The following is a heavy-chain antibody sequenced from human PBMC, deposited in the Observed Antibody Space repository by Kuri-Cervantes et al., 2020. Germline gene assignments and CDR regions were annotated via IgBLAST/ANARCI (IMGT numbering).Heavy chain of an antibody. CDR1: GGTFSSYA. Sequence: SVQVSCKASGGTFSSYAISWVRQAPGQGLEWMGGIIPIFGTANYAQKFQGRVTITAEESTSTAYMELSSLRSEDTAVYYCAGFTMVRGVITTLDYWGQGTLVTVS. CDR2: IIPIFGTA. CDR3: AGFTMVRGVITTLDY. J-gene: IGHJ4*02. D-gene: IGHD3-10*01. V-gene: IGHV1-69*13.